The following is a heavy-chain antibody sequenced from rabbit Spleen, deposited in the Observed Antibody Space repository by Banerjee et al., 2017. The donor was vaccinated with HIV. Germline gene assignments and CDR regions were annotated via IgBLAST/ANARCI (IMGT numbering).Heavy chain of an antibody. CDR1: GVSFTSNYY. Sequence: QSLEESGGDLVKPGASLTLTCTASGVSFTSNYYMCWVRQAPGKGLEWIACIDTGSSGFTYFASWAKGRFTISKTSSTTVTLQVTSLTAADTATYFCARDSGTSFSSYGMDLWAKAPSSPS. CDR2: IDTGSSGFT. D-gene: IGHD8-1*01. J-gene: IGHJ6*01. V-gene: IGHV1S40*01. CDR3: ARDSGTSFSSYGMDL.